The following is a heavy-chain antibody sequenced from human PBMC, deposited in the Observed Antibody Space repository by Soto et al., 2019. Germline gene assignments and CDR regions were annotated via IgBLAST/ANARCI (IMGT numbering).Heavy chain of an antibody. V-gene: IGHV1-69*13. CDR1: GGTFSSYA. D-gene: IGHD6-6*01. J-gene: IGHJ4*02. Sequence: SVKVSCKASGGTFSSYAICWVRQAPGQGLEWMGGIIPIFGTANYAQKFQGRVTITADESTSTAYMELSSLRSEDTAVYYCTRDLAARPGYFDYWGQGTLVTVSS. CDR2: IIPIFGTA. CDR3: TRDLAARPGYFDY.